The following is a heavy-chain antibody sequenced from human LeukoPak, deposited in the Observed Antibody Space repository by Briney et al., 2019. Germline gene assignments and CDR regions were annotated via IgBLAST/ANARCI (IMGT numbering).Heavy chain of an antibody. CDR1: GFTFSSYG. Sequence: GGSLRLSCAASGFTFSSYGMHWVRQAPGKGLEWVAFIRYDGSNKYYADSVKGRFTISRDNSMNTLYLQMNSLRAEDTAVYYCAKGGPAYYDFWSGYPDYWGQGTLVTVSS. CDR2: IRYDGSNK. V-gene: IGHV3-30*02. D-gene: IGHD3-3*01. J-gene: IGHJ4*02. CDR3: AKGGPAYYDFWSGYPDY.